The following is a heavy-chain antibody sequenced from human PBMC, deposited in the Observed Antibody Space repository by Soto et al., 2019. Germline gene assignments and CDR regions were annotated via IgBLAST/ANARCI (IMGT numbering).Heavy chain of an antibody. CDR3: ARHSVTYYDFDY. CDR1: GGSISSYY. Sequence: PSETLSLTCTVSGGSISSYYWSWIRQPPGKGVEWIGYIYYSGSTNHNPSLKSRVTISVDTSNNQFSLTLTSVTAADMAVYYCARHSVTYYDFDYWGQGTLVTVSS. J-gene: IGHJ4*02. D-gene: IGHD1-26*01. V-gene: IGHV4-59*08. CDR2: IYYSGST.